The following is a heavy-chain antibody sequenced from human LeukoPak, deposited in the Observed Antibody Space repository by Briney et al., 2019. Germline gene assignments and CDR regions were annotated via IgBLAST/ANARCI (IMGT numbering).Heavy chain of an antibody. J-gene: IGHJ3*02. D-gene: IGHD1-26*01. CDR3: AKAGPYSGSYHGDAFDI. V-gene: IGHV3-23*01. CDR2: IIVSGAST. Sequence: PGGSLRLSCAASGFTFSTYAMSWVRQAPGKGLEWVSGIIVSGASTYYADSVKGRFTISRDNSKNTLYLQMNSLRAEDTAVYYCAKAGPYSGSYHGDAFDIWGQGTIVTVSS. CDR1: GFTFSTYA.